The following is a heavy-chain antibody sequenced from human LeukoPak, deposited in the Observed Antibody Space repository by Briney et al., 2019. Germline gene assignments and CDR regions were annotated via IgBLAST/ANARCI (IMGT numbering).Heavy chain of an antibody. CDR1: GGSFSGYY. J-gene: IGHJ4*02. V-gene: IGHV4-34*01. CDR2: INHSGST. Sequence: SETLSLTCAVYGGSFSGYYWSWIRQPPGKGLGWIGEINHSGSTNYNPSLKSQVTISLDTSKNQFSLKLSSVTAADTAVYYCARNITIFGVVKSRGQGTLVTVSS. CDR3: ARNITIFGVVKS. D-gene: IGHD3-3*01.